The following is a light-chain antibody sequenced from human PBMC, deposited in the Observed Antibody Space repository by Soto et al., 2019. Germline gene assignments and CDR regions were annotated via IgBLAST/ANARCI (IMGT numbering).Light chain of an antibody. V-gene: IGKV1-5*03. Sequence: DVQVTQTPSTLAASVGDRVTITCRASQSISSWLAWYQQKPGKAPNLLIHKASHLESGVPSRFSGSGSGTEFTLTISSLQPGDFATYYCQHYNTYPWTFGQGTKA. J-gene: IGKJ1*01. CDR2: KAS. CDR1: QSISSW. CDR3: QHYNTYPWT.